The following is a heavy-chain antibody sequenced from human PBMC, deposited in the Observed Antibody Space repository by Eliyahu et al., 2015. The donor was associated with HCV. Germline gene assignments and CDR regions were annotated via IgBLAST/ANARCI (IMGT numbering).Heavy chain of an antibody. D-gene: IGHD3-3*01. Sequence: QVQLVESGGGVVQPGRSLRLSCAASGFTFSSYGMHWVRQAPGKGLEGVAVISYDGSNKYYADSVKGRFTISRDNSKNTLYLQMNSLRAEDTAVYYCAKDLGHYDFWSGYYDLNYGMDVWGQGTTVTVSS. V-gene: IGHV3-30*18. CDR1: GFTFSSYG. J-gene: IGHJ6*02. CDR3: AKDLGHYDFWSGYYDLNYGMDV. CDR2: ISYDGSNK.